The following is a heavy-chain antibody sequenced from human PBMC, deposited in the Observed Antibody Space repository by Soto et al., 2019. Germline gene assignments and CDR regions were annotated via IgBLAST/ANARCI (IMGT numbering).Heavy chain of an antibody. D-gene: IGHD3-3*02. Sequence: SVKVSCKASGFTFTSSAVQWVRQARGQRLEWIGWIVVGSGNTNYAQKFQERVTITRDTSTSTAYMELSSLRSEDTAVYYCGLLAFSSGDAFDIWGQGTMVTVSS. CDR3: GLLAFSSGDAFDI. CDR1: GFTFTSSA. V-gene: IGHV1-58*01. J-gene: IGHJ3*02. CDR2: IVVGSGNT.